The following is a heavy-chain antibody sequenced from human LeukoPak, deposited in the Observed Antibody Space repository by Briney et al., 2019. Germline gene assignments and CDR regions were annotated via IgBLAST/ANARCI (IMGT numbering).Heavy chain of an antibody. CDR1: GGSISSGGYY. J-gene: IGHJ6*02. D-gene: IGHD6-19*01. CDR3: AEGGYSSGWYGSIVYYYGMDV. V-gene: IGHV4-30-2*01. CDR2: IYHSGST. Sequence: SETLSLTCTVSGGSISSGGYYWSWVRQPPGKGLEWIGYIYHSGSTYYNPSLKSRVTISVDRSKNQFSLRLSSVTAADTAVYYCAEGGYSSGWYGSIVYYYGMDVWGQGTTVTVSS.